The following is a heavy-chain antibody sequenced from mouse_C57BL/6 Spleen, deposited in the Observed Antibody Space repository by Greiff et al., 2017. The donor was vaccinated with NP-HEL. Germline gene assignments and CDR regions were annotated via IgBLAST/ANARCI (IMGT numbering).Heavy chain of an antibody. CDR3: ARVYYDYAPWFAY. Sequence: QVQLQQPGAELVKPGASVKLSCKASGYTFTSYWMHWVKQRPGQGLEWIGMIHPNSGSTNYNAKFKSKATLTVDKSSSTAYMQLSSLTSEDSAVYYCARVYYDYAPWFAYWGQGTLVTVSA. CDR2: IHPNSGST. CDR1: GYTFTSYW. J-gene: IGHJ3*01. D-gene: IGHD2-4*01. V-gene: IGHV1-64*01.